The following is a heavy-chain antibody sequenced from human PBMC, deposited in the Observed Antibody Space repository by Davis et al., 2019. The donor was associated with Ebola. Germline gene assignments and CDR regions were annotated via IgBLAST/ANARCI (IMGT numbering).Heavy chain of an antibody. J-gene: IGHJ6*02. CDR1: GFTFSNYY. CDR3: VRDTSHQLPHWLYYFYVMDV. CDR2: IKTDGSTT. Sequence: GESLKISCAASGFTFSNYYMHWVRQAPGKGLEWVARIKTDGSTTRYADSVKGRFTISRDNTKNTLYLQMNSLRGEDTAVYYCVRDTSHQLPHWLYYFYVMDVWGQGTTVTVSS. V-gene: IGHV3-74*01. D-gene: IGHD2-2*01.